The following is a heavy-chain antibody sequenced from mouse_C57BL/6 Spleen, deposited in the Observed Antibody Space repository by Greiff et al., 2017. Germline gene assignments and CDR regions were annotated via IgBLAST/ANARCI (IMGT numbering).Heavy chain of an antibody. CDR2: ISSGSSTI. V-gene: IGHV5-17*01. D-gene: IGHD2-1*01. CDR1: GFTFSDYG. CDR3: ARRDGKAMDD. J-gene: IGHJ4*01. Sequence: EVKLMESGGGLVKPGGSLKLSCAASGFTFSDYGMHWVRQAPEKGLEWVAYISSGSSTIYYADTVKGRFTISRDNAKNTLFLQMTSLRSEDTAMYYCARRDGKAMDDWGQGTSVTVSS.